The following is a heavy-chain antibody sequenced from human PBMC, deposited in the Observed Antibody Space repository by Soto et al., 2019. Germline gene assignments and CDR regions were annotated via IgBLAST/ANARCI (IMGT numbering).Heavy chain of an antibody. V-gene: IGHV4-59*01. CDR1: GGSIISYY. D-gene: IGHD6-6*01. CDR3: ARTAALSWFDP. J-gene: IGHJ5*02. CDR2: IYYSGST. Sequence: SETLSLTCTFSGGSIISYYWSWIRQPPGKGLEWIGYIYYSGSTNYNPSLKSRVTISVDTSKNQFSLKLSSVTAADTAVYYCARTAALSWFDPWGQGTLVTVSS.